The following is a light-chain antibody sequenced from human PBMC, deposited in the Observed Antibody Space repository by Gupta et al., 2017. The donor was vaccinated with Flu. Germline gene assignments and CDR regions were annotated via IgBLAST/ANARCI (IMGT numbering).Light chain of an antibody. J-gene: IGLJ2*01. CDR2: SNS. CDR1: SSNIAINT. CDR3: AAGDDRLNALL. V-gene: IGLV1-44*01. Sequence: QSVLTQPASASGPPGQRVVISCSGDSSNIAINTVSWYQHLPGVAPKLLFYSNSRRPPGVPGRFSGSNSGTSASLVISVLQSDDEAAYYCAAGDDRLNALLFGGGTKVTVL.